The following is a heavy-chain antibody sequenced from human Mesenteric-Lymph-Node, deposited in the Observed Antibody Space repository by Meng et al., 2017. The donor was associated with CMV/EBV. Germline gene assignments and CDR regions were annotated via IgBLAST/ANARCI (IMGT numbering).Heavy chain of an antibody. CDR3: ARDLTWQGAADY. V-gene: IGHV4-59*12. CDR2: IYYSGST. J-gene: IGHJ4*02. Sequence: GSLRLSCTVSGGSISSYYWSWIRQPPGKGLEWIGHIYYSGSTNYNSSLKSRVTISVDTSKNQFSLKLSSVTAADTAVYYCARDLTWQGAADYWGQGTLVTVSS. CDR1: GGSISSYY. D-gene: IGHD1-26*01.